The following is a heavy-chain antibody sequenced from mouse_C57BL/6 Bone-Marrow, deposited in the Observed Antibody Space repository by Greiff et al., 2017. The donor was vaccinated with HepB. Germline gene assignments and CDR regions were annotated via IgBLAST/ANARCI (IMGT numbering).Heavy chain of an antibody. V-gene: IGHV1-59*01. CDR2: IDPSDSYT. CDR3: ARRRRYYAMDY. J-gene: IGHJ4*01. Sequence: QVQLQQPGAELVRPGTSVKLSCKASGYTFTSYRMHWVKQRPGQGLEWIGVIDPSDSYTNYNQKFKGKATLTVDTSSSTAYMQLSSLTSEDSAVYYCARRRRYYAMDYWGQGTSVTVSS. CDR1: GYTFTSYR.